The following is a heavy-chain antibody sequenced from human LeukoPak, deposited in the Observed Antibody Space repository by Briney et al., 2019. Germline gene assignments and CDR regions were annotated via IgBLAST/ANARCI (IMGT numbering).Heavy chain of an antibody. CDR2: INPSGGST. CDR1: GYTFTSYY. J-gene: IGHJ4*02. CDR3: ARDSGSGWYVNY. Sequence: APVKVSCKASGYTFTSYYMHWVRQAPGQGLEWMGIINPSGGSTSYAQKFQGRVTTTRDTSTSTVYMELSSLRSEDTAVYYCARDSGSGWYVNYWGQGTLVTVSS. D-gene: IGHD6-19*01. V-gene: IGHV1-46*01.